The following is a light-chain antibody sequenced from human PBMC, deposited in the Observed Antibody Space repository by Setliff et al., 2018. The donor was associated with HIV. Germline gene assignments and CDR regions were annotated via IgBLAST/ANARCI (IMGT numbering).Light chain of an antibody. J-gene: IGLJ1*01. CDR2: SVT. Sequence: QSALAQPASVSGSPGQSITISCSGTNGDIGSHDYVSWYQQHPGKAPKLIIFSVTYRPSGVSDRFSGSKSGNTASLTISGLQPEDEADYYCASHRDTNTLEVFGTGTKV. V-gene: IGLV2-14*03. CDR3: ASHRDTNTLEV. CDR1: NGDIGSHDY.